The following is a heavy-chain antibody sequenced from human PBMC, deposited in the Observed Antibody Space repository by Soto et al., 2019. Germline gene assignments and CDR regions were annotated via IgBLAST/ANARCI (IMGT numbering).Heavy chain of an antibody. Sequence: VGSLRLSCAESGFTFSSYGMHWVRQAPGKGLEWVAVIWCDGSNKYYADSVKGRFTISRDNSKNTLYLQMNSLRAEDTAVYYCARGEGSGWDNWFDPWGQGTLVTVSS. CDR2: IWCDGSNK. CDR3: ARGEGSGWDNWFDP. V-gene: IGHV3-33*01. D-gene: IGHD6-19*01. J-gene: IGHJ5*02. CDR1: GFTFSSYG.